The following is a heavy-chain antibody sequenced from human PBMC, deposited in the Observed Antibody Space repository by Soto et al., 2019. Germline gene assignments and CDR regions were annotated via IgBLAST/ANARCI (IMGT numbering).Heavy chain of an antibody. CDR3: AKAFYEYYYDSSGCDY. V-gene: IGHV3-30*18. J-gene: IGHJ4*02. D-gene: IGHD3-22*01. CDR2: ISYDGSNK. CDR1: GFTFSSYG. Sequence: QVQLVESGGGVVQPGRSLRLSCAASGFTFSSYGMHWVRQAPGKGLEWVAAISYDGSNKYYADSVKGRFTISRDNSKNTLYLQMNSLRAEDTAVYYCAKAFYEYYYDSSGCDYWGQGTLVTVSS.